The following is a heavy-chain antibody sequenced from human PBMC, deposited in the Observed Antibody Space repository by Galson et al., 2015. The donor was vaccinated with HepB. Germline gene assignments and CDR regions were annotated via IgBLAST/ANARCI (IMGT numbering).Heavy chain of an antibody. V-gene: IGHV3-48*04. CDR3: ARGVRGVPWPDFDY. Sequence: SLRLSCAASGFTFSSYSMNWVRQAPGKGLEWVSYISSSSSTIYYADSVKGRFTISRDNAKNSLYLQMNSLRAEDTAVYYCARGVRGVPWPDFDYWGQGTLVTVSS. CDR2: ISSSSSTI. CDR1: GFTFSSYS. J-gene: IGHJ4*02. D-gene: IGHD3-10*01.